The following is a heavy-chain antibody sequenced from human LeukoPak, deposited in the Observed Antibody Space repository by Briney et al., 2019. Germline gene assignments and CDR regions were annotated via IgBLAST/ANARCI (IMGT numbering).Heavy chain of an antibody. D-gene: IGHD4-17*01. V-gene: IGHV1-2*04. CDR2: INPNSGGT. CDR3: ARFEGDYGDYYFDY. CDR1: GYTFTGYY. Sequence: ASVKVSCKASGYTFTGYYMHWVRQAPGQGLEWMGWINPNSGGTIYAQKFQGWVTMTRDTSISTAYMELSRLRSDDTAVYYCARFEGDYGDYYFDYWGQGTLVTVSS. J-gene: IGHJ4*02.